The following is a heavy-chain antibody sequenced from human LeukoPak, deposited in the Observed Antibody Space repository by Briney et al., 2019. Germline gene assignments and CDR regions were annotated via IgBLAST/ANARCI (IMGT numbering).Heavy chain of an antibody. CDR3: ARGYYYDSSGYYGPFDY. J-gene: IGHJ4*02. Sequence: PSETLSLTCTVSGGSISSYYWSWIRQPPGKGLEWIGYIYYSGGTNYNPSLKSRVTISVDTSKNQFSLKLSSVTAADTAVYYCARGYYYDSSGYYGPFDYWGQGTLVTVSS. D-gene: IGHD3-22*01. CDR2: IYYSGGT. CDR1: GGSISSYY. V-gene: IGHV4-59*01.